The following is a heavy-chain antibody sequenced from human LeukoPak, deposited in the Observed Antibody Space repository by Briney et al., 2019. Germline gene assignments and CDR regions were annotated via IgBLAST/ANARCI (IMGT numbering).Heavy chain of an antibody. CDR1: GFTFSSYS. V-gene: IGHV3-21*01. D-gene: IGHD3-22*01. CDR3: ARDKERGVYYYDSSGYYDY. CDR2: ISSSSSYI. J-gene: IGHJ4*02. Sequence: PGGSLRLSCAASGFTFSSYSMNWVRQAPGKGLEWVSSISSSSSYIYYADSVKGRFTISRDNAKNSLYLQMNSLRAEDTAVYYCARDKERGVYYYDSSGYYDYWGQGTLVPVSS.